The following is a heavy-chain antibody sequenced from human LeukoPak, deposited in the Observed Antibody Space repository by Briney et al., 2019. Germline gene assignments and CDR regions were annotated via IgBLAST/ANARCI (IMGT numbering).Heavy chain of an antibody. D-gene: IGHD6-6*01. V-gene: IGHV1-8*01. CDR3: VRTSTAPRPQDYYAYDL. Sequence: GASVKVSCKASGYSFTSYDINWVRQATGQGLEWMGWVNPNSRNTGYAQKFQGRVAMTMSTSISTAYMELSSLTSEDSAVYYCVRTSTAPRPQDYYAYDLWGQGTRVTVSS. CDR2: VNPNSRNT. CDR1: GYSFTSYD. J-gene: IGHJ3*01.